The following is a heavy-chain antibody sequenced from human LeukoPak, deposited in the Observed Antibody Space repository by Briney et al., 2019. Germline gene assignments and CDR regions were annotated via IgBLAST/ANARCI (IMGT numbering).Heavy chain of an antibody. CDR3: ARQMNTVTADY. D-gene: IGHD4-17*01. J-gene: IGHJ4*02. CDR2: IFYSGST. CDR1: GGSISSSSYF. V-gene: IGHV4-39*01. Sequence: SGTLSLTCTVSGGSISSSSYFWGWIRQPPGKGLEWIGSIFYSGSTYYNPSLNSRVTISIDTSKNQFSLRLSSVTAADTAVYYCARQMNTVTADYWGQGTLVAVSS.